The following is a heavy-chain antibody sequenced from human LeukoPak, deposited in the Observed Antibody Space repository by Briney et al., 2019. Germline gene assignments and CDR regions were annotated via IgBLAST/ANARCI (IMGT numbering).Heavy chain of an antibody. CDR2: ISSSSSYI. Sequence: TPGGSLRLSCAASGFTFSSYSMNSVRQAPGKGLEWVSSISSSSSYIYYADSVKGRFTISRDNAKNSLYLQMKSLRAEDTAVYYCARDGKAVAVAFDIWGQGTMVTVSS. CDR3: ARDGKAVAVAFDI. CDR1: GFTFSSYS. D-gene: IGHD6-19*01. V-gene: IGHV3-21*01. J-gene: IGHJ3*02.